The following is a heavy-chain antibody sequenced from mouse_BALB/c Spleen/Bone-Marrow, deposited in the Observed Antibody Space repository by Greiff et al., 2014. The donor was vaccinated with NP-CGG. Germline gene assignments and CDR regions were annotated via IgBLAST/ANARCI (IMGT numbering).Heavy chain of an antibody. CDR1: GYTSTSSW. V-gene: IGHV1S130*01. D-gene: IGHD2-14*01. CDR3: ARSYRFWYFDV. J-gene: IGHJ1*01. Sequence: QVQLQQSGSVLVRPGASVKLSCKASGYTSTSSWMHWAKQRPGQGLEWIGDIHPNSGNTNYNEKFRGKATLTVDTSSNTAYVDLSSLTSEDSAVYYCARSYRFWYFDVWGAGTTVTVSS. CDR2: IHPNSGNT.